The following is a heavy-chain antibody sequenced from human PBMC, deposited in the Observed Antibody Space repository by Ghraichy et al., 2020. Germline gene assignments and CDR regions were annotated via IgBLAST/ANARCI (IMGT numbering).Heavy chain of an antibody. V-gene: IGHV3-21*01. CDR1: GFTFSDYS. D-gene: IGHD1-7*01. Sequence: GGSLRLSCAASGFTFSDYSMNWVRQAPGKGLEWVSSISGSSTYIYYADSLKGRFTISRDNAKNSLYLQMNSLRAEDTAVYYCARNYNYYYYGLDVWGQGTTVTVSS. CDR3: ARNYNYYYYGLDV. CDR2: ISGSSTYI. J-gene: IGHJ6*02.